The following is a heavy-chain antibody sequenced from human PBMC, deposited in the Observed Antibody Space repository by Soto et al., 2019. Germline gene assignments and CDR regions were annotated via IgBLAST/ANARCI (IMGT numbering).Heavy chain of an antibody. J-gene: IGHJ4*02. CDR2: INHSGST. CDR1: GGAGRGYY. D-gene: IGHD3-22*01. CDR3: ASDHRNYYDSSGYYYAPYGY. V-gene: IGHV4-34*01. Sequence: ETLSQTSAEYGGAGRGYYCTWFRQPQETGLEWIGEINHSGSTYYNPSLKSRVTISVDTSKNQFSLKLSSVTAADTAVYYCASDHRNYYDSSGYYYAPYGYWGQGTLVTVSS.